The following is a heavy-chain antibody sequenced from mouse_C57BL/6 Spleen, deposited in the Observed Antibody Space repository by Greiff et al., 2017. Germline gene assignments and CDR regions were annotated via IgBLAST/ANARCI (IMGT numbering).Heavy chain of an antibody. CDR1: GFSLTSYA. Sequence: VQLKASGPGLVAPSQSLSITCTVSGFSLTSYAISWVRQPPGKGLEWLGVIWTGGGTNYNSALKSRLSISKDNSKSQVFLKMNSLQTDDTARYYCAREITTVVDWYFDVWGTGTTVTVSS. CDR3: AREITTVVDWYFDV. CDR2: IWTGGGT. D-gene: IGHD1-1*01. J-gene: IGHJ1*03. V-gene: IGHV2-9-1*01.